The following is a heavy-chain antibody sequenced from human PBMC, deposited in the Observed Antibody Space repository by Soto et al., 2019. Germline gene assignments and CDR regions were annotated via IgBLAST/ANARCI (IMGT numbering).Heavy chain of an antibody. J-gene: IGHJ6*02. D-gene: IGHD3-10*01. CDR2: IYYSGST. Sequence: SETLSLTCTVSGGSISSYYWSWVRQPPGKGLEWIGYIYYSGSTNYNPSLKSRVTISVDTSKNQFSLKLSSVTAADTAVYYCARVFTMVRGARYYGMDVWGQGTTVTVSS. V-gene: IGHV4-59*01. CDR1: GGSISSYY. CDR3: ARVFTMVRGARYYGMDV.